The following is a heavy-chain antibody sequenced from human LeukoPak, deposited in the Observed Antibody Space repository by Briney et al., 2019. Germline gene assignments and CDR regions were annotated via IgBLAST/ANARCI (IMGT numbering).Heavy chain of an antibody. V-gene: IGHV1-24*01. J-gene: IGHJ4*02. CDR3: ATDSGYDLGLDY. CDR2: FDPEDGET. CDR1: GFTLTELS. Sequence: GASVKVSCKVSGFTLTELSMHWVRQAPGKGIEWMGGFDPEDGETIYAQKFQGRVTMTEDTSTDTAYMELSSLRSEDTAVYYCATDSGYDLGLDYWGQGTLVTVSS. D-gene: IGHD5-12*01.